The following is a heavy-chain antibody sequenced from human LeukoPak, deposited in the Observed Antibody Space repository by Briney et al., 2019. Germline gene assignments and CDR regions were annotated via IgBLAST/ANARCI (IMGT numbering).Heavy chain of an antibody. CDR1: GFTFSSYS. V-gene: IGHV3-23*01. Sequence: GGSLRLSCAASGFTFSSYSMNWVRQAPGKGLEWVSAISGSGGSTYYADSVKGRFTISRDNSKNTLYLQMNSLRAEDTAVYYCAKDLERWLQWSWGQGTLVTVSS. CDR2: ISGSGGST. CDR3: AKDLERWLQWS. J-gene: IGHJ5*02. D-gene: IGHD5-24*01.